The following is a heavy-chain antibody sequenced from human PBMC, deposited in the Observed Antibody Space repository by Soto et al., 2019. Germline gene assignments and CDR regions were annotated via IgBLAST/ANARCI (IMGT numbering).Heavy chain of an antibody. V-gene: IGHV1-8*01. CDR2: MNPNSGNT. CDR1: GYTITSYD. Sequence: ASVKVSCKASGYTITSYDIDRVRQATGQGLEWMGWMNPNSGNTGYAQKFQGRVTMTRNTSISTAYMELSSLRSEDTAVYYRASSLVIPGYYYYYYGMDVWGQGTTVTVSS. J-gene: IGHJ6*02. D-gene: IGHD3-16*01. CDR3: ASSLVIPGYYYYYYGMDV.